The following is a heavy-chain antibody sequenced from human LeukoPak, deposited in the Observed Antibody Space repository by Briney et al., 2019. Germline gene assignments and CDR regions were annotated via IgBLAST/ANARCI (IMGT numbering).Heavy chain of an antibody. V-gene: IGHV1-2*02. CDR1: GYVFPGYY. Sequence: GSSVKVSCKASGYVFPGYYIYWVRQAPGQGLEWVGWINPKSGDSNYGQRFQGRVIMTMDTSTTTAYMEVSRLASDDTAVYYCTGGSSYGLPHQFWGQGTLVTVSS. CDR2: INPKSGDS. J-gene: IGHJ4*02. CDR3: TGGSSYGLPHQF. D-gene: IGHD5-18*01.